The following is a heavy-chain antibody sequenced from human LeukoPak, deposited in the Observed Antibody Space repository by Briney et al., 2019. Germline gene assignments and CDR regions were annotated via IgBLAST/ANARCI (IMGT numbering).Heavy chain of an antibody. CDR2: MYYSGST. Sequence: SETLSLTCTVSGGSISSITWYWGWIRQPPGKGLEWIGSMYYSGSTYYNPSLKSRVTISVDTSKNQFSLRLSSVTAADTAVYYCARALLWFGELSIDAFDIWGQGTMVTVSS. CDR3: ARALLWFGELSIDAFDI. V-gene: IGHV4-39*01. J-gene: IGHJ3*02. CDR1: GGSISSITWY. D-gene: IGHD3-10*01.